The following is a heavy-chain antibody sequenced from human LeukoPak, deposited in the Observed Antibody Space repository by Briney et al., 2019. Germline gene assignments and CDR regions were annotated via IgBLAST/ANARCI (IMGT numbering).Heavy chain of an antibody. CDR1: GFTFSSYA. J-gene: IGHJ4*02. V-gene: IGHV3-30*02. CDR3: AKEEGDYGNDYFDY. CDR2: IRYDGSNK. D-gene: IGHD4-11*01. Sequence: GGSLRLSCAASGFTFSSYAMSWVRQAPGKGLEWVAFIRYDGSNKYYADSVKGRFTISRDNSKNTLYLQMNSLRAEDTAVYYCAKEEGDYGNDYFDYWGQGTLVTVSS.